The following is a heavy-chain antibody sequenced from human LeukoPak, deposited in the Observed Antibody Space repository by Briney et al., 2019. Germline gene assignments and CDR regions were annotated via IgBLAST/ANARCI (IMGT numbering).Heavy chain of an antibody. CDR1: GGTFISYA. J-gene: IGHJ6*04. V-gene: IGHV1-69*06. Sequence: SVKVSCKASGGTFISYAITWVRQAPGQGLEWMGGIIPAFGTAKYAQKFQGRVTITADKSTSTAYMELSSLRSEDTAVYYCARASSWYQDYYYGMDVWGKGTTVTVSS. CDR2: IIPAFGTA. D-gene: IGHD6-13*01. CDR3: ARASSWYQDYYYGMDV.